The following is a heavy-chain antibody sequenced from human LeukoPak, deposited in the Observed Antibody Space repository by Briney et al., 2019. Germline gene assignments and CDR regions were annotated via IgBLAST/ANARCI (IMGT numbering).Heavy chain of an antibody. V-gene: IGHV3-21*01. CDR3: ARRDHGDYGEEY. CDR1: GFTFSSHG. Sequence: GGTLRLSCAASGFTFSSHGMNWVRQAPGKGLEWVSSISSSSSYIYYADSVKGRFTISRDNAKNSLYLQMNSLRAEDTAVYYCARRDHGDYGEEYWGQGTLVTVSS. CDR2: ISSSSSYI. J-gene: IGHJ4*02. D-gene: IGHD4-17*01.